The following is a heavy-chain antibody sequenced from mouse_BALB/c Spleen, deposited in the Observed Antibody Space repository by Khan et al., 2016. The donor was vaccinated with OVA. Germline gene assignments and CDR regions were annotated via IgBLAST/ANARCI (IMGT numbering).Heavy chain of an antibody. V-gene: IGHV7-3*02. CDR1: GFTFTDYY. CDR3: ARNGNYVRAMDY. J-gene: IGHJ4*01. CDR2: ITNKANGYTT. D-gene: IGHD2-1*01. Sequence: DVMLVESGGGLVQPGGSLRLSCATSGFTFTDYYMSWVRQPPGKALEWLGFITNKANGYTTEYSASVKGRFTISRDSSQSILYLQMNTLRAEDSATYDCARNGNYVRAMDYWGQGTSVTVSS.